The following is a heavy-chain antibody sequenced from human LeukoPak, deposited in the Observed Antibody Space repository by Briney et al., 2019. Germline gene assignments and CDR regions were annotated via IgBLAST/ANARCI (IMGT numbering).Heavy chain of an antibody. V-gene: IGHV3-30-3*01. CDR1: GFTFSTYS. Sequence: PGRSLRLSCAASGFTFSTYSMHWVRLAPGKWLEWVAIISYDGSNGYHADSVKGRFIISRDNSKNILYLQMNSLRVEDTAVYYCASAKSSSWHYFEYWGQGTLVTVSS. J-gene: IGHJ4*02. CDR2: ISYDGSNG. CDR3: ASAKSSSWHYFEY. D-gene: IGHD2-2*01.